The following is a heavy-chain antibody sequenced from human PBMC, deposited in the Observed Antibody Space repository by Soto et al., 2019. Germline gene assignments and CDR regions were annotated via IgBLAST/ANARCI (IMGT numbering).Heavy chain of an antibody. J-gene: IGHJ4*02. Sequence: QITLKESGPTLVKPTQTLTLTCTFSGFSLSSGVGVGWVRQPPGKALEWLLLIYWNDDERNSPSLKSRLTITKDTSKNQVVLTMTNMDPEDTATYYCARTLYSSACFDYWGQGTLVTVSS. CDR3: ARTLYSSACFDY. V-gene: IGHV2-5*01. CDR2: IYWNDDE. CDR1: GFSLSSGVG. D-gene: IGHD6-19*01.